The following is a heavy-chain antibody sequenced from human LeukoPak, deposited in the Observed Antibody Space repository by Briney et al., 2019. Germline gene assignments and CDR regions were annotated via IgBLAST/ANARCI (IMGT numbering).Heavy chain of an antibody. V-gene: IGHV3-20*04. J-gene: IGHJ4*02. D-gene: IGHD4-17*01. CDR2: INWNGGSI. CDR1: GFTFDNYG. CDR3: ARVGIYGDYGRYFDY. Sequence: WGSLRLSCAASGFTFDNYGMSWVRLAPGKGLEWVSGINWNGGSIGYAHSVKGRFTISRDNAKNSLYLQMNSLRAEDTALYYCARVGIYGDYGRYFDYWGQGTLVTVSS.